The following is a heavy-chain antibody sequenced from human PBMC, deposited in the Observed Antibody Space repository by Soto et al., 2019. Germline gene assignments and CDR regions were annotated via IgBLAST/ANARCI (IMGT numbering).Heavy chain of an antibody. CDR1: GYTFTSYG. CDR2: ISAYNGNT. Sequence: GASVKVSCKASGYTFTSYGISCVRQAPGQGLEWMGWISAYNGNTNYAQKLQGRVTMTTDTSTSTAYMELRSLRSDDTAVYYCARWSFTVAVSGWPMLFDYRGQGTLVTVSS. V-gene: IGHV1-18*01. CDR3: ARWSFTVAVSGWPMLFDY. D-gene: IGHD6-19*01. J-gene: IGHJ4*02.